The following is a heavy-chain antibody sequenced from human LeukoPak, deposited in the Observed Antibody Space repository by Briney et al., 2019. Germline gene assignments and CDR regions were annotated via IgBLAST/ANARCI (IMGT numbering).Heavy chain of an antibody. D-gene: IGHD2-15*01. J-gene: IGHJ5*02. Sequence: GGSLRLSCAASGFTFDDYAMHWVRQAPGKGLEWVSLISWNGGNTYYADSVKGRFTISRDNSKNSLYLQMNSLRPEDTALYYCAKDGVVAALGDNWFDPWGQGTLVTVSS. CDR3: AKDGVVAALGDNWFDP. CDR2: ISWNGGNT. CDR1: GFTFDDYA. V-gene: IGHV3-43D*03.